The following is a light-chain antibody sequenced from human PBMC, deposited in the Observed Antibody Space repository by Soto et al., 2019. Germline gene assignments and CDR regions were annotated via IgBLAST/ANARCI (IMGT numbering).Light chain of an antibody. J-gene: IGKJ2*01. CDR3: QQYGSSPPYT. CDR2: GAS. CDR1: QSVGSNY. Sequence: DIVLTQSPGTVSLSPGERATLSCTASQSVGSNYLAWYQQKPGQAPRLLIYGASSRASGIPDRFSGSGSGTDFTLTISRLEPEDFAVYYCQQYGSSPPYTFGQGTKVDI. V-gene: IGKV3-20*01.